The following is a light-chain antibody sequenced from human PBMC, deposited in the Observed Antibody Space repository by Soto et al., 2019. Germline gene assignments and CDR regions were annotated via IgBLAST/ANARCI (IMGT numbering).Light chain of an antibody. CDR3: QQYGSSPIT. Sequence: EIVLTQSPGTLSLSPGERATLSCRASQSVSNNYLAWYQQKPGQAPRLLIYGASTRATGIPARFSGSGSGTDFTLTISRLEPEDFAAYYCQQYGSSPITFGQGKRLEIK. CDR2: GAS. CDR1: QSVSNNY. J-gene: IGKJ5*01. V-gene: IGKV3-20*01.